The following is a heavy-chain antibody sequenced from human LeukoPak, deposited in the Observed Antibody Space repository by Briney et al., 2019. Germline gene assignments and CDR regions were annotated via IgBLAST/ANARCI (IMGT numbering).Heavy chain of an antibody. CDR2: ISSSSSYI. D-gene: IGHD6-6*01. J-gene: IGHJ4*02. Sequence: GGSLRLSCAASGFTFSSYSMNWVRQAPGKGLEWVSSISSSSSYIYYADSVKGRFTISRDNSKNTLYLQMNSLRAEDTAVYYCARSSSSSGPDYWGQGTLVTVSS. V-gene: IGHV3-21*01. CDR3: ARSSSSSGPDY. CDR1: GFTFSSYS.